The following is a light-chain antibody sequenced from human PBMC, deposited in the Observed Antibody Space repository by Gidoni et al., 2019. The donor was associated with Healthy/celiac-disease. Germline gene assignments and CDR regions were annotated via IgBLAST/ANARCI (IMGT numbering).Light chain of an antibody. CDR2: KAS. CDR1: QSISSW. V-gene: IGKV1-5*03. Sequence: DIPMTPTPSTLSASVGDRVTITSRASQSISSWFAWYQQKPGKAPKLLIYKASSLESGVPSRFSGSGSGTEFTLTISSLQPDDFATYYCQQYNSYLYTFGQGTKLEIK. CDR3: QQYNSYLYT. J-gene: IGKJ2*01.